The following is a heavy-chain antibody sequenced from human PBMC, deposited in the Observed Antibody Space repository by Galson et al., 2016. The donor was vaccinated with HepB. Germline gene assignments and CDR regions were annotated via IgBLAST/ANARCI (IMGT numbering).Heavy chain of an antibody. J-gene: IGHJ4*02. CDR1: GFRFSGYA. D-gene: IGHD3-22*01. Sequence: CAASGFRFSGYAMHWVRQAPGKGLEWVAVISYDGSKKYYADSVKGRFTISRDNSKNTLYLQMNSLRAEDTAVYYCARDGDVPSDYYDSSGRGYFDYWGQGTLVSVSS. CDR3: ARDGDVPSDYYDSSGRGYFDY. V-gene: IGHV3-30*04. CDR2: ISYDGSKK.